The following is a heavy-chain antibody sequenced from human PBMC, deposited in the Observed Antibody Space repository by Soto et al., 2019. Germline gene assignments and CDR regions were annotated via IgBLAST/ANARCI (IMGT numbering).Heavy chain of an antibody. V-gene: IGHV1-58*01. Sequence: ASVKVSCKASGFTFTSSAVQWVRQARGQRLEWIGWIVVGSGNTNYAQKFQERVTITRDMSTSTAYMELSSLRSEDTAAYYCAAVGSDCSSTSCYAYYYYGMDVWGQGTTVTVSS. J-gene: IGHJ6*02. CDR3: AAVGSDCSSTSCYAYYYYGMDV. D-gene: IGHD2-2*01. CDR2: IVVGSGNT. CDR1: GFTFTSSA.